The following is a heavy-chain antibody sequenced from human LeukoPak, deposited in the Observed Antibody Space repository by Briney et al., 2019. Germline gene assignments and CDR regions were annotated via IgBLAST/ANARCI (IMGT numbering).Heavy chain of an antibody. CDR2: MNPNSGNT. V-gene: IGHV1-8*02. CDR3: ARAPEETWIQLWLRMEPRSDYYYYGMDV. Sequence: ASVKVSCKASGYIFTDYYMHWVRQATGQGLEWMGWMNPNSGNTGYAQKFQGRVTMTRNTSISTAYMELSSLRSEDTAVYYCARAPEETWIQLWLRMEPRSDYYYYGMDVWGQGTTVTVSS. J-gene: IGHJ6*02. CDR1: GYIFTDYY. D-gene: IGHD5-18*01.